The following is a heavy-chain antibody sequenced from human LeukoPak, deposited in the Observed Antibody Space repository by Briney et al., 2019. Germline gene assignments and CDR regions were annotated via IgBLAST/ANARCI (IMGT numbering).Heavy chain of an antibody. CDR1: GFIYSHYG. V-gene: IGHV3-33*01. CDR2: IWSDGSNR. CDR3: ARLRRNSDRSDFFYYYDH. D-gene: IGHD3-22*01. Sequence: GRSLRLSCAASGFIYSHYGMHWVRQAPGKGLEWVAVIWSDGSNRFYAGSVKGRFTISRDNSQRTLFLQMNSLRAEDTAVYYCARLRRNSDRSDFFYYYDHWGQGTLVTVSS. J-gene: IGHJ4*02.